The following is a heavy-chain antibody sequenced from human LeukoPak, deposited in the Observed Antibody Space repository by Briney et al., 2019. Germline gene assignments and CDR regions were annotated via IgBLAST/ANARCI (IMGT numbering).Heavy chain of an antibody. CDR2: ITSRGEST. D-gene: IGHD3-22*01. Sequence: PGGSLRLSCAASGFTFSIYAMSWVRQAPGKGLQWVSSITSRGESTWYVDSVKGRLTITRDNSENTLYLQMHSLRAEDTAVYYYARDRPNYYGSDGHYYRRDGDYWGRGTLVSVSS. CDR3: ARDRPNYYGSDGHYYRRDGDY. CDR1: GFTFSIYA. V-gene: IGHV3-23*01. J-gene: IGHJ4*02.